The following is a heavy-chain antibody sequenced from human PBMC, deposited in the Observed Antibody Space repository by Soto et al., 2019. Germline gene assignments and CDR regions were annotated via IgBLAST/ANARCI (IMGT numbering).Heavy chain of an antibody. J-gene: IGHJ4*02. CDR3: ARDKITGLFDY. V-gene: IGHV4-34*01. CDR2: INHSGST. D-gene: IGHD2-8*02. Sequence: QVQLQQWGAGLLKPSETLSLTCAVYGGSFSGYYWTWIRQPPGTGLEWSGEINHSGSTNYNPSPNGLVPISGDTSKNQFSLKLTSVTAADTAVYYCARDKITGLFDYWGQGTLVTVSS. CDR1: GGSFSGYY.